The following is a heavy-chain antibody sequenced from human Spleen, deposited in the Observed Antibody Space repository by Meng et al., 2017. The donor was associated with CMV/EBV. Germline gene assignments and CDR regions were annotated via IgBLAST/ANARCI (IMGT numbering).Heavy chain of an antibody. D-gene: IGHD3-16*01. J-gene: IGHJ5*02. V-gene: IGHV4-30-4*01. CDR2: IYYSGST. CDR1: GGSISSGGYY. CDR3: ARGGSEFGWFDP. Sequence: VSGGSISSGGYYWSWIRQPPGKGLEWIGYIYYSGSTYYNPSLKSRVTISVDTSKNQFSLKLSSVTAADTAVYYCARGGSEFGWFDPWGQGTLVTVSS.